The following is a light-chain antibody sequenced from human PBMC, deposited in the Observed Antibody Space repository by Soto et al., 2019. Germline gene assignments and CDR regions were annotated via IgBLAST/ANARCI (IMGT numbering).Light chain of an antibody. CDR3: QKYNSAPTWT. J-gene: IGKJ1*01. CDR1: QGISDY. Sequence: DIQMTQSPSSLSASVGDRVTITCRASQGISDYLAWYQQKPGKSPKLLIYGASTLQSGVPSRFSGSGSGTDFTLTISILQPEDVATYYCQKYNSAPTWTFGQGTKVAIK. CDR2: GAS. V-gene: IGKV1-27*01.